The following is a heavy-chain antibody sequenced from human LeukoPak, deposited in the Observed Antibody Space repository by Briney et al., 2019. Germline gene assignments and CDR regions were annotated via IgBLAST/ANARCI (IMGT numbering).Heavy chain of an antibody. D-gene: IGHD3-22*01. CDR2: IWYDGSNK. CDR3: AKDPRSSGYSPDY. J-gene: IGHJ4*02. V-gene: IGHV3-33*06. Sequence: GGSLRLSCAASGFTFSSYAMHWVRQAPGKGLEREAVIWYDGSNKNYGDSAKGRVTIYRDNSKNTLYLQMNSLRVEDTAVYYCAKDPRSSGYSPDYWGQGTLVTVSS. CDR1: GFTFSSYA.